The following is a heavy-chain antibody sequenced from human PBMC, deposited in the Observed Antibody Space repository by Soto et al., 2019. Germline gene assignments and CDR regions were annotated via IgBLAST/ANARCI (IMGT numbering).Heavy chain of an antibody. J-gene: IGHJ6*02. V-gene: IGHV5-51*01. Sequence: ESVKISCKGSGYSFTSYWIGWVRQMPGKGLEWMGIIYPGDSDTRYSPSFQGQVTISADKSISTAYLQWSSLKASDTAMYYCARAMTAVTTEHYYYYGMDVWGQGTTVTVSS. D-gene: IGHD4-17*01. CDR1: GYSFTSYW. CDR3: ARAMTAVTTEHYYYYGMDV. CDR2: IYPGDSDT.